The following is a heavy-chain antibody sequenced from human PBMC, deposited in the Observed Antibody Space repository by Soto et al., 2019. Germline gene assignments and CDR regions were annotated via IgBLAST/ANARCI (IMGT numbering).Heavy chain of an antibody. CDR1: GFTFSSYS. V-gene: IGHV3-48*01. D-gene: IGHD5-12*01. Sequence: EVQLVESGGGLVQPGGFLRLSCAASGFTFSSYSMNWVRQAPGKGLEWVSYISSSSSTIYYADSVKGRFTISRDNAKNSLYLQMNSLRADDTAVYYCARADSGYAHGYYYYGMDVWGQGTTVTVSS. CDR2: ISSSSSTI. J-gene: IGHJ6*02. CDR3: ARADSGYAHGYYYYGMDV.